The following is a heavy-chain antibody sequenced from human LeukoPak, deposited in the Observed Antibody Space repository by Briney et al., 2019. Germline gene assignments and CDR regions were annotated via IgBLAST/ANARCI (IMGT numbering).Heavy chain of an antibody. CDR1: GFTFSSYC. Sequence: PGRCLRLSCAAYGFTFSSYCMQWVRQAPGKGLEWEAFISCEGSNKYYADCVKGRFTISRDNSKNKLYLQMNSLRAEDTAVYYCAKGTTHYYDSSGRDAFDIWGQGTMVTVSS. CDR3: AKGTTHYYDSSGRDAFDI. D-gene: IGHD3-22*01. CDR2: ISCEGSNK. J-gene: IGHJ3*02. V-gene: IGHV3-30*18.